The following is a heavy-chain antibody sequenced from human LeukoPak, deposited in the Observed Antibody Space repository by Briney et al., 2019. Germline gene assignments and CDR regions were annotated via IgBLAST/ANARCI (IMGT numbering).Heavy chain of an antibody. Sequence: ASVKVSCKASGYTFTSYDINWVRQATGQGLEWMGWMNPNSGNTGYAQKFQGRVTMTRNTSISTAYMELSSLKSEDTAVYYCARGRTTVDPDDYWGQGTLVTVSS. D-gene: IGHD4-23*01. CDR1: GYTFTSYD. V-gene: IGHV1-8*01. CDR3: ARGRTTVDPDDY. J-gene: IGHJ4*02. CDR2: MNPNSGNT.